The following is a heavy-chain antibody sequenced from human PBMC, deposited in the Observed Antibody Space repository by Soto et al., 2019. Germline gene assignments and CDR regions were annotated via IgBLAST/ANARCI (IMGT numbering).Heavy chain of an antibody. CDR3: AKALGLYCGGDCFDAFDV. V-gene: IGHV3-23*01. CDR1: GLTFNSYA. D-gene: IGHD2-21*02. J-gene: IGHJ3*01. CDR2: VDGSGFTS. Sequence: EVQLLESGGGLVQPGGSLRLSCAASGLTFNSYAMSWVRQAPGRGLEWVSGVDGSGFTSYHADSVKGRFTISRDNSKNTLYLQMNSLRAEDTAVYCCAKALGLYCGGDCFDAFDVWGQGAMVSVSS.